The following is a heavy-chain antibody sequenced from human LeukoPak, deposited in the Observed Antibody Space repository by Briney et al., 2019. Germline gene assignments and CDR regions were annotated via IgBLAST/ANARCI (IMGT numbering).Heavy chain of an antibody. CDR1: GFTFSSYT. Sequence: GGSLRLSCAASGFTFSSYTINWVRQAPGKGLEWVSSISSSSVYRYYADSVKGRFTISRDNAKNSLYLQMNSLRAEDTAVYYCARDMGNWNENWFDPWGQGTLVTVSS. CDR3: ARDMGNWNENWFDP. CDR2: ISSSSVYR. V-gene: IGHV3-21*01. J-gene: IGHJ5*02. D-gene: IGHD1-20*01.